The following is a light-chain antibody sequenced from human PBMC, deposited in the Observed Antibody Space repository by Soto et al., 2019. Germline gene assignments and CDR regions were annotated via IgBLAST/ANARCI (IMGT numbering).Light chain of an antibody. CDR2: EVS. Sequence: QSALTQPASVSGSPGQSITISCTGTSSDVGAYNYVSWYQQHPGKAPNLMIYEVSNRPSGVSNRFSGSKSGNTASLTISGLQAEDEADYYCSSYTSNSTLVFGTGTKVTVL. CDR3: SSYTSNSTLV. CDR1: SSDVGAYNY. V-gene: IGLV2-14*01. J-gene: IGLJ1*01.